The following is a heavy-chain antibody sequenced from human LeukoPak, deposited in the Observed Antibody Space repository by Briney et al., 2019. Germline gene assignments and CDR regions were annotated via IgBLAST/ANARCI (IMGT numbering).Heavy chain of an antibody. CDR1: GFSVTSNY. D-gene: IGHD3-9*01. CDR2: IYSDGST. CDR3: AKDRAYYDILTGGDYYYGMDV. V-gene: IGHV3-53*01. J-gene: IGHJ6*02. Sequence: GGSLRLSCTASGFSVTSNYMNWVRQAPGKGLEWVSLIYSDGSTYHADSVKGRFTISRDNSKNTLYLQMNSLRAEDTAVYYCAKDRAYYDILTGGDYYYGMDVWGQGTTVTVSS.